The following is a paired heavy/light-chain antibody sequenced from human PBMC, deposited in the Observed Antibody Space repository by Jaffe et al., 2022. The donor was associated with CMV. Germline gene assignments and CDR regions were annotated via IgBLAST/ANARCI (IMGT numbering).Light chain of an antibody. CDR2: DVS. Sequence: QSALTQPASVSGSPGQSITISCTGTSSDVGGYNYVSWYQQHPGKAPKLMIYDVSNRPSGVSNRFSGSKSGNTASLTISGLQAEDEADYYCSSYTSSSTPPYVFGTGTKVTVL. CDR3: SSYTSSSTPPYV. V-gene: IGLV2-14*03. J-gene: IGLJ1*01. CDR1: SSDVGGYNY.
Heavy chain of an antibody. CDR1: GFTFDDYA. V-gene: IGHV3-9*01. Sequence: EVQLVESGGGLVQPGRSLRLSCAASGFTFDDYAMHWVRQAPGKGLEWVSGISWNSGSIGYADSVKGRFTISRDNAKNSLYLQMNSLRAEDTALYYCAKDLGAGYYYDSSGYYYGAFDIWGQGTMVTVSS. CDR2: ISWNSGSI. J-gene: IGHJ3*02. CDR3: AKDLGAGYYYDSSGYYYGAFDI. D-gene: IGHD3-22*01.